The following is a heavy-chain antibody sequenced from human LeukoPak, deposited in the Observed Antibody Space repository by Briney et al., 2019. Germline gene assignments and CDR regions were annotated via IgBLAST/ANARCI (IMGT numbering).Heavy chain of an antibody. J-gene: IGHJ4*02. CDR2: INPNSGGT. V-gene: IGHV1-2*06. Sequence: ASVKVSCKASGYTFTGYYMHWVRQAPGQGLEWMGRINPNSGGTNYAQKFQGRVTMTRDTSISTAYMDLSRLRSDDTTVYYCARFSVTIFGLVIIDYWGQGTLVTVSS. CDR3: ARFSVTIFGLVIIDY. D-gene: IGHD3-3*01. CDR1: GYTFTGYY.